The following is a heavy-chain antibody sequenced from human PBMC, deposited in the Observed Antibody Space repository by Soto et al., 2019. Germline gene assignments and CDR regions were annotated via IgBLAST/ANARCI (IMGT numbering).Heavy chain of an antibody. Sequence: GESLKISCKGSGYSFTSYWIGWVRQMPGKGLEWMGIIYPGDSDTRYSPSFQGQVTISADKSISTAYLQWSSLKASDTAMYYCARQYGSGKDYYYYYGMDAWGQGTTVTVSS. CDR1: GYSFTSYW. J-gene: IGHJ6*02. D-gene: IGHD3-10*01. CDR2: IYPGDSDT. V-gene: IGHV5-51*01. CDR3: ARQYGSGKDYYYYYGMDA.